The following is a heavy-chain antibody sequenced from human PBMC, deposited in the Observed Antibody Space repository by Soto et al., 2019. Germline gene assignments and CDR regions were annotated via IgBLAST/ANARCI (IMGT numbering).Heavy chain of an antibody. CDR1: GFTFSSYG. Sequence: GGSLRLSCAASGFTFSSYGMHWVRQAPGKELEWVAVISYDGSNKYYADSVKGRFTISRDNSKNTLYLQMNSLRAEDTAVYYCAKDTGAIAEAGTGLRFDYWGQGTLVTVSS. V-gene: IGHV3-30*18. J-gene: IGHJ4*02. CDR3: AKDTGAIAEAGTGLRFDY. D-gene: IGHD6-13*01. CDR2: ISYDGSNK.